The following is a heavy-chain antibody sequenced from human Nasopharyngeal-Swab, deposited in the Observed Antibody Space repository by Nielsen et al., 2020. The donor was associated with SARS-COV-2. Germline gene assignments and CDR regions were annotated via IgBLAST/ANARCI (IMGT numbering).Heavy chain of an antibody. CDR3: ARQSWAGYYYDSSGYMDV. V-gene: IGHV4-31*02. Sequence: WIRQPPGKGLEWIGYIYYSGSTYYNPSLKSRVTISVDTSKNQFSLKLSSVTAADTAVYYCARQSWAGYYYDSSGYMDVWGKGTTVTV. J-gene: IGHJ6*04. D-gene: IGHD3-22*01. CDR2: IYYSGST.